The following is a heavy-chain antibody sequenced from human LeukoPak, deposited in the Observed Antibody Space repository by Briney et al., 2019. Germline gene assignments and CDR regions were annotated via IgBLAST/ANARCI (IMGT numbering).Heavy chain of an antibody. Sequence: AETLSLSCTVSGGSISSSSYYWGWIRQPPGKGLEWNGSIYYSGSTYYHPSLKSRVTISVDTSKHQFSLKLSSVTAADPAVYYCARDRALGSGKYYFDYWGQGTPVTVSS. V-gene: IGHV4-39*07. J-gene: IGHJ4*02. CDR1: GGSISSSSYY. D-gene: IGHD3-16*01. CDR3: ARDRALGSGKYYFDY. CDR2: IYYSGST.